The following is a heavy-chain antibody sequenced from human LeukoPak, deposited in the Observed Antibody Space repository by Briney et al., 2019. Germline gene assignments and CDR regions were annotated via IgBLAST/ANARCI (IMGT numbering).Heavy chain of an antibody. D-gene: IGHD5-24*01. CDR2: ISPSGGST. CDR3: ARDNSVRDEAWWFNP. V-gene: IGHV1-46*01. Sequence: ASVKVSCKAFGYTFTGYWMHWVRQAPGQGPEWMGVISPSGGSTIYAQKFKGRVTLTRDMSTSTDYLELSRLRSEDTAVYYCARDNSVRDEAWWFNPGCQGTLVTVSA. J-gene: IGHJ5*02. CDR1: GYTFTGYW.